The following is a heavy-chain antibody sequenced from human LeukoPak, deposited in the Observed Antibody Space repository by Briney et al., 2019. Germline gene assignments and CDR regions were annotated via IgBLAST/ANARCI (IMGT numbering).Heavy chain of an antibody. CDR2: IRYDGSNK. Sequence: PGGSLRLSCAASGFTFSSYGMSWVRQAPGKGLEWVAFIRYDGSNKYYADSVKGRFTISRDNSKNTLYLQMNSLRAEDTAVYYCAKDISRGALGPYYMDVWGKGTTVTISS. D-gene: IGHD5-24*01. CDR1: GFTFSSYG. CDR3: AKDISRGALGPYYMDV. J-gene: IGHJ6*03. V-gene: IGHV3-30*02.